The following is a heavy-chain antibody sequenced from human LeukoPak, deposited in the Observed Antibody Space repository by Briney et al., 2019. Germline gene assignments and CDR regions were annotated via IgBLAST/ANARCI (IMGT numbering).Heavy chain of an antibody. V-gene: IGHV3-48*03. J-gene: IGHJ3*02. CDR2: ISSSGSTI. Sequence: GGSLRLSCAASGFTFSSYEMNWVRQAPGKGLEWVSYISSSGSTIYYADSVKGRFTISRDNAKNSLYLQMNSLRAEDTAVYYCARVSSIDAFDIWGQGTMVTVSS. CDR3: ARVSSIDAFDI. D-gene: IGHD3-10*01. CDR1: GFTFSSYE.